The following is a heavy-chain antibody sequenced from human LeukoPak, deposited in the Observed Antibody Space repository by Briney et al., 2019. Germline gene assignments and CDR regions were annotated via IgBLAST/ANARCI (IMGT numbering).Heavy chain of an antibody. D-gene: IGHD3-22*01. CDR1: GYTFTSYY. CDR3: ARDLYYYDSSGYDRHAFDI. CDR2: INPSGGST. V-gene: IGHV1-46*01. Sequence: ASVKVSSKASGYTFTSYYMHWVRQAPGQGLEWMGIINPSGGSTSYAQKFQGRVTMTRDTSTSTVYMELSSLRSEDTAVYYCARDLYYYDSSGYDRHAFDIWGQGTMVTVSS. J-gene: IGHJ3*02.